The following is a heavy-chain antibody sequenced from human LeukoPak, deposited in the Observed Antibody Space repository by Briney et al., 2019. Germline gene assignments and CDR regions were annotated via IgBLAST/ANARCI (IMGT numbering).Heavy chain of an antibody. J-gene: IGHJ4*02. Sequence: ASVKVSCKASGGTFSSYAISWVRQAPGQGLEWMGGIIPIFGTANYAQKFQGRVTITTDESTSTAYMELSSLRSGDTAVYYCARSGYCSGGSCEYYFDYWGQGTLVTVSS. V-gene: IGHV1-69*05. CDR2: IIPIFGTA. CDR3: ARSGYCSGGSCEYYFDY. CDR1: GGTFSSYA. D-gene: IGHD2-15*01.